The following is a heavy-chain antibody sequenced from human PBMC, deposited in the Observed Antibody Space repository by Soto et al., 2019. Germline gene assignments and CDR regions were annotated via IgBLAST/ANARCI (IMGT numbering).Heavy chain of an antibody. Sequence: LRLSCAASGFTFSNAWMSWVRQAPGKGLEWVGRIKSKTDGGTTDYAAPVKGRFTISRDDSKNTLYLQMNSLKTEDTAVYYCTTDPLDYYYYDSAVDYWGQGTLVTVSS. D-gene: IGHD3-22*01. CDR1: GFTFSNAW. CDR3: TTDPLDYYYYDSAVDY. J-gene: IGHJ4*02. V-gene: IGHV3-15*01. CDR2: IKSKTDGGTT.